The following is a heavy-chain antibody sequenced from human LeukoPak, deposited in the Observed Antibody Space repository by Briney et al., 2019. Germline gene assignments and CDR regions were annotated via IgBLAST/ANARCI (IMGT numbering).Heavy chain of an antibody. V-gene: IGHV3-30-3*01. CDR1: GFTFSSYA. D-gene: IGHD7-27*01. CDR2: MSYDGNNK. J-gene: IGHJ4*02. Sequence: GWSLRLSCAASGFTFSSYAMHWVRQAPGKGLEWVAVMSYDGNNKYYADSVKGRFTISRDNSKNMLYLQMNSLRAEDTAVNYCARARTGDSIGGFDYWGQGTLVTVSS. CDR3: ARARTGDSIGGFDY.